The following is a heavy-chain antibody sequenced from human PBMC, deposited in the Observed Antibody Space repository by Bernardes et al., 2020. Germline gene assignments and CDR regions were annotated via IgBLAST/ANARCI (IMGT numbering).Heavy chain of an antibody. J-gene: IGHJ6*04. Sequence: SETLSLTCTVSGGSISSSSYYWGWIRQPPGKGLEWIGSIYYSGSTYYNPSLKSRVTISVDTSKNQFSLKLSSVTAADTAVYYCARREAVVVPAAMPGDYYYYGMDVWGKGTTVTVSS. CDR2: IYYSGST. CDR1: GGSISSSSYY. D-gene: IGHD2-2*01. V-gene: IGHV4-39*01. CDR3: ARREAVVVPAAMPGDYYYYGMDV.